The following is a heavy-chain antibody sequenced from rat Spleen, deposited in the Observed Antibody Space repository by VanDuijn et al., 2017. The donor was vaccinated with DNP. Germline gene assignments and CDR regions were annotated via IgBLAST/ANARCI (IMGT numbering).Heavy chain of an antibody. J-gene: IGHJ2*01. CDR3: TTASTIY. V-gene: IGHV5S10*01. CDR2: VSLDGTRT. CDR1: GFTFTDND. Sequence: EVRLVESGGGLVQPGGSLRLSCPASGFTFTDNDMAWVRQAPKKGLEWVAIVSLDGTRTYYRDSVKGRFTLSRDNAASIIYLHMDSLRSEDTATYYCTTASTIYWGQGVMVTVSS.